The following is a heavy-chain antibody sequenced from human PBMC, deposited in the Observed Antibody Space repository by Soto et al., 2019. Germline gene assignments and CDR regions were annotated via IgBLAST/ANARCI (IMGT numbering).Heavy chain of an antibody. Sequence: EGQLVESGGGLIQPGGSLRLICAASGLSVTANYMTWVRQAPGKGLEWLSIIYRGGGTYYADSLKGRAIISRDGSRNMVFLQMNSLTAEDAGVYYCARRDDSETFDIWGRGTAVNVSS. CDR2: IYRGGGT. J-gene: IGHJ3*02. CDR3: ARRDDSETFDI. CDR1: GLSVTANY. D-gene: IGHD5-18*01. V-gene: IGHV3-53*01.